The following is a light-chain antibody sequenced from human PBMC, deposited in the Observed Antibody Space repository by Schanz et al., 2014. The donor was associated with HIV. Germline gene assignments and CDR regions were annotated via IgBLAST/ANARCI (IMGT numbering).Light chain of an antibody. J-gene: IGLJ2*01. CDR3: ISYTRDTVL. Sequence: QSALTQPPSASGSPGQSVTISCTGTSSDVGGYNYVSWYQQHPGKAPKIMIYEVSKRPSGVPDRFSGSKSGNTASLTVSGLQADDEADYYCISYTRDTVLFGGGTKVTVL. CDR2: EVS. CDR1: SSDVGGYNY. V-gene: IGLV2-8*01.